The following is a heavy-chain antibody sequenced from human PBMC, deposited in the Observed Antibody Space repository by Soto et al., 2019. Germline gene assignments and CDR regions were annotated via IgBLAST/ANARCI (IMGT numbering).Heavy chain of an antibody. CDR3: ARDSALEGYCSGGSCSGFDY. D-gene: IGHD2-15*01. Sequence: VGSLRLSCAASGFTFSSYGMHWVRQAPGKGLEWVAVIWYDGSNKYYADSVKGRFTISRDNSKNTLYLQMNSPRAEDTAVYYCARDSALEGYCSGGSCSGFDYWGQGTLVTVSS. CDR1: GFTFSSYG. CDR2: IWYDGSNK. J-gene: IGHJ4*02. V-gene: IGHV3-33*01.